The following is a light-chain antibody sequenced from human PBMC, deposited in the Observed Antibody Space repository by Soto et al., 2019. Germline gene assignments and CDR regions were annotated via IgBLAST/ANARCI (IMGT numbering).Light chain of an antibody. CDR1: QSVSIL. V-gene: IGKV3-20*01. CDR3: QQYSDLPMT. CDR2: GAS. Sequence: IVLTQSPATLSLSPGKRATLSCRASQSVSILLAWYQQKPGQAPRLLIYGASRRATGIPDRFSGSASGTDFTLTISRLEPEDFAVYFCQQYSDLPMTFGQGTRLEIK. J-gene: IGKJ5*01.